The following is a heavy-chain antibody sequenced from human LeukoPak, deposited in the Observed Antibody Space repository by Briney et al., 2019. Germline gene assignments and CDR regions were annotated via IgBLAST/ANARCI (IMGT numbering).Heavy chain of an antibody. Sequence: SQTLSLTCAVSGGSISSGGYSWSWIRQPLGKGLEWIGYIYHSGSTYYNPSLKSRVTISVDRSKNQFSLKLSSVTAADTAVYYCARAADILTGFFDYWGQGTLVTVSS. J-gene: IGHJ4*02. CDR3: ARAADILTGFFDY. D-gene: IGHD3-9*01. V-gene: IGHV4-30-2*01. CDR2: IYHSGST. CDR1: GGSISSGGYS.